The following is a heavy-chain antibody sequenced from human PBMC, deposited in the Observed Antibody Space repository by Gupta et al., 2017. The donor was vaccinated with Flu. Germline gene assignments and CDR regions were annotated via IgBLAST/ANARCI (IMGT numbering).Heavy chain of an antibody. Sequence: QVPLAQSGAEVKEPGASLKVSCRAPGYTFTGHYIHWVGQAPGQGLEWMGRSNPNTGYTNYAQTIQDRVTMTRDTSINTAYMELSRLKSDDTAVYYCARTWIQVWTPDFDYWGQGTLVTVSS. V-gene: IGHV1-2*02. CDR2: SNPNTGYT. CDR3: ARTWIQVWTPDFDY. J-gene: IGHJ4*02. D-gene: IGHD5-18*01. CDR1: GYTFTGHY.